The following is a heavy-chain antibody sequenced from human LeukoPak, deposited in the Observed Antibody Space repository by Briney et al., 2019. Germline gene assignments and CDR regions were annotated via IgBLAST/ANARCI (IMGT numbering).Heavy chain of an antibody. D-gene: IGHD5-18*01. J-gene: IGHJ4*02. Sequence: SETLSLTRTVSGGSISSYYWSWLRQPPGKGLEWLGYIYYSGSTNYNPSLKSRVTISVDTSKNQFSLKLSSVTAADTAVYYCARGASAMDNFDYWGQGTLVTVSS. CDR3: ARGASAMDNFDY. V-gene: IGHV4-59*01. CDR2: IYYSGST. CDR1: GGSISSYY.